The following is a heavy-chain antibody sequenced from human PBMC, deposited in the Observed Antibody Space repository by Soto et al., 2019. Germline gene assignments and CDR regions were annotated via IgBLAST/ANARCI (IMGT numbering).Heavy chain of an antibody. V-gene: IGHV3-9*01. Sequence: EVQLVESGGGLVQPGRSLRLSCAASGFTFDDYAMHWVRQAPGKGLEGVSGISWNSGSIGYEDSVKGRFTISRDNAKNCLYMQMNSLRADDTELYYCEKDTYDYGHYVKGSGFGYWGQGTLVTVSS. CDR3: EKDTYDYGHYVKGSGFGY. CDR2: ISWNSGSI. J-gene: IGHJ4*02. CDR1: GFTFDDYA. D-gene: IGHD4-17*01.